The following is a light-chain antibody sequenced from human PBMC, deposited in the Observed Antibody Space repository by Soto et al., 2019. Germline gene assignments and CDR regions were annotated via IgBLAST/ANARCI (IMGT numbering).Light chain of an antibody. Sequence: QSVLTQPASVSGSPGQSITISCTGTISDVGGHNYVSWYQQHPGKAPKLMIYEVSYRPSGVSSRFSGSKSGNTASLTISGLQAEDAAAHYCSSRTSSSTHYVFGTGTKLTV. CDR1: ISDVGGHNY. J-gene: IGLJ1*01. CDR3: SSRTSSSTHYV. CDR2: EVS. V-gene: IGLV2-14*01.